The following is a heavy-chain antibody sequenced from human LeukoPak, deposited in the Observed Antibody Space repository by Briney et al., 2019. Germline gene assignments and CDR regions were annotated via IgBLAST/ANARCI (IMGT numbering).Heavy chain of an antibody. Sequence: ASVKVSCKASGYTFNLYGVNWVRQAPGQGLEWMGWISGFNGHTKYAQNLQDRVTMTTDTSTSTAYMELRSLRSDDTAVYYCARAWLRRKFYYYMDVRGKGTTVTVSS. J-gene: IGHJ6*03. CDR1: GYTFNLYG. CDR2: ISGFNGHT. D-gene: IGHD5-12*01. V-gene: IGHV1-18*01. CDR3: ARAWLRRKFYYYMDV.